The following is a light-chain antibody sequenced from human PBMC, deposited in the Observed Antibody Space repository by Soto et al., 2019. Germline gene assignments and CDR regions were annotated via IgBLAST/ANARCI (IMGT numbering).Light chain of an antibody. CDR2: RNN. Sequence: SVLTQPPSASGTPGQRVTISCSGSSSNIGSNYVYWYQQLPGTAPKLLIYRNNQRPSGVPERFSGSKSGTAASLAISGLRSEDEADYYCAAWDDSLSGLFGTGTKVTVL. J-gene: IGLJ1*01. V-gene: IGLV1-47*01. CDR1: SSNIGSNY. CDR3: AAWDDSLSGL.